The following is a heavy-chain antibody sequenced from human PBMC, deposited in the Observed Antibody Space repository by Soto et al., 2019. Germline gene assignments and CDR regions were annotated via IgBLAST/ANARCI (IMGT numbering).Heavy chain of an antibody. J-gene: IGHJ4*02. CDR1: GFAFSTYD. CDR2: ISSSSSSI. D-gene: IGHD2-15*01. CDR3: ASVKVVAPEMNYFDY. V-gene: IGHV3-48*02. Sequence: EVQMVVSGGGLVQPGGSLRLSCAASGFAFSTYDMNWVRQAPGKGLEWVSYISSSSSSIYYTDSVKGRFTSSRDNAKNSLYLQMKSLRDEDTAVYYCASVKVVAPEMNYFDYWGQGTLVTVSS.